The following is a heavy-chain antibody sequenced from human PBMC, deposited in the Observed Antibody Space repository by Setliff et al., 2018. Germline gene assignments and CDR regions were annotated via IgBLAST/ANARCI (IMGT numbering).Heavy chain of an antibody. V-gene: IGHV1-8*03. CDR2: MNPNSGNT. Sequence: ASVKVSCKASGYTFTSYDINLVRQATGQGIEWMGWMNPNSGNTGYAQKFQGRVTITRNTSISTAYMGLSSLRSEDTAVYYCARRGLGYNFWSGSQGAKWFDPWGQGTLVTVSS. J-gene: IGHJ5*02. CDR1: GYTFTSYD. D-gene: IGHD3-3*01. CDR3: ARRGLGYNFWSGSQGAKWFDP.